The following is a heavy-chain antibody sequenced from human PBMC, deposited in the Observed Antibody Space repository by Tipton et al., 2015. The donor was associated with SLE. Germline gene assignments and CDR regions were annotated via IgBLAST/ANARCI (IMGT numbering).Heavy chain of an antibody. D-gene: IGHD2-2*01. CDR1: GGSINSGDYS. V-gene: IGHV4-61*08. J-gene: IGHJ6*03. CDR3: ARGYQLPLGPYYYYYMDV. Sequence: TLSLTCAVSGGSINSGDYSWSWIRQPPGKGLEWIGHIYTSGSTNYNSSLKSRVTISVDTSKNQFSLKLSSVTAADTAVYYCARGYQLPLGPYYYYYMDVWGKGTTVTVSS. CDR2: IYTSGST.